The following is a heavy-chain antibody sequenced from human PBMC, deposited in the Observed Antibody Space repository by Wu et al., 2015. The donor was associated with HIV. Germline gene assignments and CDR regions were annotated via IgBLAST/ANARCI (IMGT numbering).Heavy chain of an antibody. D-gene: IGHD3-22*01. CDR1: GFIFKDYY. V-gene: IGHV1-2*02. J-gene: IGHJ4*02. CDR3: ERDYMIVVALSLGRTL. Sequence: QVQLLQSGAEVKRPGASVKVSCKASGFIFKDYYIHWLRQAPGQGPEWVGWINPNSSDTEYAQKFQGRVTMTRDTSINTAYMELKSLRSDDTAMYYCERDYMIVVALSLGRTLWGQGTLIIVS. CDR2: INPNSSDT.